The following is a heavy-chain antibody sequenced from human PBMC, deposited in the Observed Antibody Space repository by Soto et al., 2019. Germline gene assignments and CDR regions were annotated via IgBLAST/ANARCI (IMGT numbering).Heavy chain of an antibody. V-gene: IGHV4-59*01. CDR1: GGSISIYY. J-gene: IGHJ4*02. CDR2: IYYSGST. CDR3: ARGKADTAMAKDY. Sequence: SETLSLTCTVSGGSISIYYWRWIRQPPGKGLEWIGYIYYSGSTNYNPSLKSRVTISVDTSKNQFSLKLSSVTAADTAVYYCARGKADTAMAKDYWGQGTLVTVSS. D-gene: IGHD5-18*01.